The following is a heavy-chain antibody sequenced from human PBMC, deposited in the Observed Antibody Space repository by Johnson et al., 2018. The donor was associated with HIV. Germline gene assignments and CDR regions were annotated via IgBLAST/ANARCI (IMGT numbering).Heavy chain of an antibody. J-gene: IGHJ3*02. Sequence: QVQLVESGGGLVQPGGSLRLSCAASGFTFSDYYMSWIRQAPGKGLEWVSYISCSGRTIYYADSVKGRSTMSRDNAKKSQYLQMKSLRAEDTAVYYCAREEGTDILTRGDAFDICGQGTMVTVSS. D-gene: IGHD3-9*01. CDR2: ISCSGRTI. V-gene: IGHV3-11*04. CDR3: AREEGTDILTRGDAFDI. CDR1: GFTFSDYY.